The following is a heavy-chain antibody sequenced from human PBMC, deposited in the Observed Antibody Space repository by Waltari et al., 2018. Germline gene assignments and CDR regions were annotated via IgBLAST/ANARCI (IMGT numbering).Heavy chain of an antibody. CDR3: ARGISPYYYYGMDV. V-gene: IGHV1-3*01. Sequence: QVQLVQSGAEVKKPGASVKVSCKASGYAFTSYDINWVRQATGQGLEWMGWMNAGNGNTKYSQKFQGRVTITRDTSASTAYMELSSLRSEDTAVYYCARGISPYYYYGMDVWGQGTTVTVSS. CDR2: MNAGNGNT. CDR1: GYAFTSYD. J-gene: IGHJ6*02. D-gene: IGHD3-3*02.